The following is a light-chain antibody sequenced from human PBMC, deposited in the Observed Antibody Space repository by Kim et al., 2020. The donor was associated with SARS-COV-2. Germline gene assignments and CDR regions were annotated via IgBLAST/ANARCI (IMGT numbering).Light chain of an antibody. J-gene: IGLJ3*02. CDR1: SSDVGAYHY. CDR3: SSYAAGHAWV. V-gene: IGLV2-8*01. Sequence: GHPVTTTCAGPSSDVGAYHYFPCYQHHPGNAPNLMLYEVTNRPSGVPDRFSGSKSGNTASLTVSGLQTEDEADYYCSSYAAGHAWVFGGGTQLTVL. CDR2: EVT.